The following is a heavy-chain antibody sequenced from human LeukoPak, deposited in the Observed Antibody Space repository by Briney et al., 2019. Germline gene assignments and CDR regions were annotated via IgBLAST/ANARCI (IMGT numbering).Heavy chain of an antibody. V-gene: IGHV3-48*02. CDR1: GFTFSDYS. D-gene: IGHD3-10*01. CDR2: ISYTSSTI. J-gene: IGHJ4*02. Sequence: GGSLTLSCAASGFTFSDYSMNWVRQAPGKGLEWVSYISYTSSTINYADSVKGRFTISRDNAKNSLYLQMSSLRDEDTAVYYCARDPYYHGSGSFGYYFDYWGQGTLVAVSS. CDR3: ARDPYYHGSGSFGYYFDY.